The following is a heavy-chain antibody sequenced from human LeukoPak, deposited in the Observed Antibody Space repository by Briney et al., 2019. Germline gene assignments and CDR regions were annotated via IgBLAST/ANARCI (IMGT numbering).Heavy chain of an antibody. D-gene: IGHD1-26*01. V-gene: IGHV4-38-2*02. Sequence: SETLSLTCTVSGYSISSGYYWGWIRQPPGKGLEWIGSIYHSGSTYYNPSLKSRVTISVDTSKNQFSLKLSSVTAADTAVYYCARGVVGADHNWFDPWGQGTLVTVSS. CDR2: IYHSGST. CDR1: GYSISSGYY. J-gene: IGHJ5*02. CDR3: ARGVVGADHNWFDP.